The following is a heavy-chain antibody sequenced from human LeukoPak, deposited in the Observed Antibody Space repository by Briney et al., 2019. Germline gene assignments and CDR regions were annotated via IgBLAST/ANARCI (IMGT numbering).Heavy chain of an antibody. CDR2: ISYDGSNK. D-gene: IGHD2-15*01. V-gene: IGHV3-30*18. Sequence: GRSLRLSCAASGFTFSSYGMHWVRQAPGKGLEWVAVISYDGSNKYYADSVKGRFTNSRDNSKNTLYLQMNSLRAEDTAVYYCAKETVVAATYWDFQHWGQGTLVTVSS. CDR3: AKETVVAATYWDFQH. J-gene: IGHJ1*01. CDR1: GFTFSSYG.